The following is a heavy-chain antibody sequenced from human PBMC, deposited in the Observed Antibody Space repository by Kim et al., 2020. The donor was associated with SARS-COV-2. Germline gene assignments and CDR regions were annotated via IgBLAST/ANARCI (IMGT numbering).Heavy chain of an antibody. J-gene: IGHJ3*02. Sequence: ASVKVSCKASGYTFTGYYMHWVRQAPGQGLEWMGRINPNSGGTNYAQKFQGRVTMTRDTSISTAYMELSRLRSDDTAVYYCAICGYSYGYSDDAFDIWGQGTMVTVSS. CDR3: AICGYSYGYSDDAFDI. CDR1: GYTFTGYY. D-gene: IGHD5-18*01. CDR2: INPNSGGT. V-gene: IGHV1-2*06.